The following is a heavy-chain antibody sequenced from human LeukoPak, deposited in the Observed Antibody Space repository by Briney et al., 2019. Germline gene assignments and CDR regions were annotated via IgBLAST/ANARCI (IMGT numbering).Heavy chain of an antibody. CDR2: IYYSGST. CDR1: GGSISSYY. J-gene: IGHJ4*02. CDR3: ARGVSYYDFWSGYLSKLYFDY. Sequence: SETLSLTCTVSGGSISSYYWSWIRQPPGKGLEWIGYIYYSGSTNYNPSLKSRVTISVDTSKNQFSLKLSSVTAADTAVYYCARGVSYYDFWSGYLSKLYFDYWGQGTLVTVSS. V-gene: IGHV4-59*12. D-gene: IGHD3-3*01.